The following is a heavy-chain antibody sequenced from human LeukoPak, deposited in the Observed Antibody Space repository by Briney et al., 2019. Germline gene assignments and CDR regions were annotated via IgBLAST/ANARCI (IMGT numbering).Heavy chain of an antibody. Sequence: PSETLSLTCAVSGGSISSGGYSWSWIRQPPGKGLEWIGYIYHSRSTYYNPSLKSRVTISVDRSKNQFSLKLSSVTAADTAVYYCARDSSGYLDWGQGTLVTVSS. D-gene: IGHD3-22*01. J-gene: IGHJ4*02. V-gene: IGHV4-30-2*01. CDR2: IYHSRST. CDR1: GGSISSGGYS. CDR3: ARDSSGYLD.